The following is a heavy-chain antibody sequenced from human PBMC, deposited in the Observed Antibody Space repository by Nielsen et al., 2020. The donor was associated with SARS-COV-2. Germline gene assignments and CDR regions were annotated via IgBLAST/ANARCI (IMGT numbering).Heavy chain of an antibody. J-gene: IGHJ6*02. V-gene: IGHV3-53*05. CDR2: IYSGGST. D-gene: IGHD2-15*01. Sequence: GGSLRLSCAASGFTVSSNYMSWVRQAPGKGLEWVSVIYSGGSTYYADSVKGRFTISRDNSKNTLYLQMNSLRAEDTAVYYCAKDRGGCSGGSCYPPYYYYYGMDVWGQGTTVTVSS. CDR3: AKDRGGCSGGSCYPPYYYYYGMDV. CDR1: GFTVSSNY.